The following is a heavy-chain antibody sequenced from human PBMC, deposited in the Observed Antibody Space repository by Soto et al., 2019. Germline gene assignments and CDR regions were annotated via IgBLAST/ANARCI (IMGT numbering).Heavy chain of an antibody. J-gene: IGHJ5*02. V-gene: IGHV4-34*01. CDR2: INHSGST. CDR3: ARGRDSSGYYYGWFDP. D-gene: IGHD3-22*01. CDR1: GGSFSGYY. Sequence: QVQLQQWGAGLLKPSETLSLTCAVYGGSFSGYYWSWIRQPPGKGLEWIGEINHSGSTNYNPSLHSRVNISVDTSKNQFSLKLSSVTAADTAVYYCARGRDSSGYYYGWFDPWGQGTLVTVSS.